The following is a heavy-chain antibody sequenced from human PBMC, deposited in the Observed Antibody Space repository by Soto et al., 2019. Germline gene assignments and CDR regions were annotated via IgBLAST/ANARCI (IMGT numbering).Heavy chain of an antibody. CDR1: GFTFSSYV. CDR3: AKGRPSGSYDY. Sequence: EVQLLESGGGLVQPGGSLRLSCAASGFTFSSYVMAWVRQAPGKGLEWVSGISASGDRTYYADSVRGRFTISRDDSKNTLYMHANSLRAHDTAVYYCAKGRPSGSYDYWGQGTLVTVSS. V-gene: IGHV3-23*01. D-gene: IGHD1-26*01. J-gene: IGHJ4*02. CDR2: ISASGDRT.